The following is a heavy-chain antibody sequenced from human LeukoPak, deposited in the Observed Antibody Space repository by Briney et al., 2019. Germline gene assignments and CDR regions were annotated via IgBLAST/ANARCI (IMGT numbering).Heavy chain of an antibody. CDR2: ISYDGSNK. J-gene: IGHJ4*02. Sequence: GGSLRLSCAASGFTFSSYAMHWVRQAPGKGLEWVAVISYDGSNKYYADSVKGRFTISRDNSKNTLYLQMNSLRAEDTAVYYCARGVRYYDILTGYFDYWGQGTLVTVSS. CDR1: GFTFSSYA. D-gene: IGHD3-9*01. V-gene: IGHV3-30-3*01. CDR3: ARGVRYYDILTGYFDY.